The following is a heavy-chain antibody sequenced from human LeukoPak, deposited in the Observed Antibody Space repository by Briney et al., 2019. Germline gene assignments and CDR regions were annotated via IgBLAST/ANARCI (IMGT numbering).Heavy chain of an antibody. D-gene: IGHD3-22*01. CDR1: GFTFSSYA. J-gene: IGHJ4*02. Sequence: PGGSLRLSCAASGFTFSSYAMHWVRQAPGKGLEWVAVVSYDGTNKYYADSVKGRFTISRDNSKNTLYLQMNSLRAEDTAVYYCLPGYDSSGYSPFDYWGQGTLVTVSS. CDR2: VSYDGTNK. V-gene: IGHV3-30*04. CDR3: LPGYDSSGYSPFDY.